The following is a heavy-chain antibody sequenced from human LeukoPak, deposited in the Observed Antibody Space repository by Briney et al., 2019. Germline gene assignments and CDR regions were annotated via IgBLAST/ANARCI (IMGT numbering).Heavy chain of an antibody. CDR3: AKDITLDTAMVGSFDY. V-gene: IGHV3-9*01. D-gene: IGHD5-18*01. CDR1: GFTFDDYA. CDR2: MSWNSGSI. Sequence: PGRSLRLSCAASGFTFDDYAMNWVWQAPGKGLERVSSMSWNSGSIGYADSVKGRFTISRDNAKNSLYLQMNSLRAEDTALYYCAKDITLDTAMVGSFDYWGQGTLVTVSS. J-gene: IGHJ4*02.